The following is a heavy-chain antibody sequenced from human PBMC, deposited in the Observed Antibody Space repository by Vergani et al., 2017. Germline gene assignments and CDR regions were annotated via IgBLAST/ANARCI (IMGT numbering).Heavy chain of an antibody. J-gene: IGHJ4*02. CDR3: ARGDLSWVAAGCLDS. CDR2: IIPNYNST. D-gene: IGHD6-13*01. Sequence: QVQLVQSGAEVKKPGASVKVSCKASGYTFTGYYMHWVRQAPGQGLEWMGRIIPNYNSTAYVEKFQGRVTMTAYESATTIFMELSSLRSEDTAVYYCARGDLSWVAAGCLDSWGQGTLVTVSS. CDR1: GYTFTGYY. V-gene: IGHV1-2*02.